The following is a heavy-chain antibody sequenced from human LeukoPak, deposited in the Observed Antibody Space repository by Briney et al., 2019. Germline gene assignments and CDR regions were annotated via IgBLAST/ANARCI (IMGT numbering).Heavy chain of an antibody. J-gene: IGHJ5*02. V-gene: IGHV1-2*02. CDR2: INPNSGGT. D-gene: IGHD6-6*01. Sequence: GASVKVSCKASGYSFTGYYMHWVRQAPGQGLEWMGWINPNSGGTNYAQKFQGRVTMTRDTSISTAYMELSRLRSDDTAVYYCARARRVAVNWFDHWGQGTLVTVSS. CDR3: ARARRVAVNWFDH. CDR1: GYSFTGYY.